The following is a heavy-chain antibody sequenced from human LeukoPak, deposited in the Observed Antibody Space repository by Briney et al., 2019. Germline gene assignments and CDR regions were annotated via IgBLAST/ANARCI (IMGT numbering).Heavy chain of an antibody. CDR3: AKMLSSSWSLFDY. V-gene: IGHV3-23*01. CDR2: ISGSGGST. Sequence: GGSLRLSCAASGFTFSSYAMSWVRQAPGKGLEWVSAISGSGGSTYYADSAKGRFTISRDNSKNTLYLQMNSLRAEDTAVYYCAKMLSSSWSLFDYWGQGTLVIVSS. CDR1: GFTFSSYA. D-gene: IGHD6-13*01. J-gene: IGHJ4*02.